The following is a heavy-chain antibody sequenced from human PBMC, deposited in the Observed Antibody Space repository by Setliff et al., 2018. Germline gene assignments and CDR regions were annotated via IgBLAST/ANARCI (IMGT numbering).Heavy chain of an antibody. CDR2: VYYSGST. D-gene: IGHD1-26*01. J-gene: IGHJ3*02. CDR3: ARKGISALSGAFDM. CDR1: GGSVSATSYY. V-gene: IGHV4-61*01. Sequence: SETLSLTCTVSGGSVSATSYYWGWIRQPPGKGLEWIGYVYYSGSTNYNPSLKSRVTISVDTSKNQFSLKLSSVTAADTAVYYCARKGISALSGAFDMWGQGTMVTVSS.